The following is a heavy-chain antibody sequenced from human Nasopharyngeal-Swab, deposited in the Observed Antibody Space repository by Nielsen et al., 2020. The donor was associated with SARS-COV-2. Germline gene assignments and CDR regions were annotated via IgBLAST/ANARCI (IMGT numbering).Heavy chain of an antibody. Sequence: GSLRLSCAVYGGSFSGYYWSWIRQPPGKGLEWIGEINHSGSVNYNPSLKSRVTISVDTSKNQFSLNLNSVTAADTAVYYCARGGNVLVWFGELSHFDYWGQGTLVTVSS. J-gene: IGHJ4*02. CDR3: ARGGNVLVWFGELSHFDY. CDR1: GGSFSGYY. D-gene: IGHD3-10*01. V-gene: IGHV4-34*01. CDR2: INHSGSV.